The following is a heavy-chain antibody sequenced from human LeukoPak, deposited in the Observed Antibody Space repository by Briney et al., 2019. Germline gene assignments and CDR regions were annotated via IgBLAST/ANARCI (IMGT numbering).Heavy chain of an antibody. CDR2: ITGDGSGT. J-gene: IGHJ6*02. D-gene: IGHD6-19*01. CDR1: GFTFSSYW. CDR3: ARGEAVAGTIYYYYGMDV. Sequence: PGGSLRLSCVASGFTFSSYWMHWVRQSPGKGLVWVSRITGDGSGTNYADSVKGRFTISRDNARNTLYLQMNSLRAEDTAVYYCARGEAVAGTIYYYYGMDVWGQGTTVTVSS. V-gene: IGHV3-74*01.